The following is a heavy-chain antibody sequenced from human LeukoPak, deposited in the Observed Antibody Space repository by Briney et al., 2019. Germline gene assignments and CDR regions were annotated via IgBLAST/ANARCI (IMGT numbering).Heavy chain of an antibody. CDR1: GGTFSSYA. V-gene: IGHV1-69*06. J-gene: IGHJ5*02. CDR3: ARESRRPAYNWFDP. D-gene: IGHD2-15*01. CDR2: IIPIFGTA. Sequence: SVKVSCKASGGTFSSYAISWGRQAPGQGLEWMGGIIPIFGTANYAQKFQGRVTITADKSTSTAYMELSSLRSEDTAVYYCARESRRPAYNWFDPWGQGTLVTVSS.